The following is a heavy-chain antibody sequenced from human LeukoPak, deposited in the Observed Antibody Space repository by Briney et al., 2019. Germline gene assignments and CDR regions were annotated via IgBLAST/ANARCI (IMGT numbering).Heavy chain of an antibody. V-gene: IGHV3-11*05. CDR3: ARDVAAAGGIDY. CDR1: GFTFSDYY. D-gene: IGHD6-13*01. J-gene: IGHJ4*02. CDR2: ISSSSRYT. Sequence: AGGSLRLSCAASGFTFSDYYMSWIRQLPGNGLEWVSYISSSSRYTNYADSVKGRLTISRDNAKNSLYLQMNSLRAEDTAVYYCARDVAAAGGIDYWGQGTLVTVSS.